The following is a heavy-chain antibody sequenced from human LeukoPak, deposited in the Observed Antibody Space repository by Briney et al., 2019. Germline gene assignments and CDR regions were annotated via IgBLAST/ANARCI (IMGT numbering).Heavy chain of an antibody. CDR3: ARDFTYYYDSSGYYPHNIDY. Sequence: ASVKVSCKASGYTFTSYYMHWVRQAPGQGLEWMGIIDPSGGSTSYAQKFQGRVTMTRDTSTSTVYTELSSLRSEDTAVYYCARDFTYYYDSSGYYPHNIDYWGQGTLVTVSS. V-gene: IGHV1-46*01. J-gene: IGHJ4*02. CDR1: GYTFTSYY. CDR2: IDPSGGST. D-gene: IGHD3-22*01.